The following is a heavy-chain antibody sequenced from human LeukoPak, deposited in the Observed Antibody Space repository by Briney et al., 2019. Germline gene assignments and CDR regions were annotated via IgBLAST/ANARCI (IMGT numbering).Heavy chain of an antibody. Sequence: PSETLSLTCTVSGGSISSYYWNWIRQPPGKGLEWIGYIYYSGSTNFNPSLKSRVTISVDTSKNQFSLKLSSVTAADTAVYYCARDEIAAHGRDWYFDLWGRGTLVTVSS. CDR3: ARDEIAAHGRDWYFDL. V-gene: IGHV4-59*01. J-gene: IGHJ2*01. CDR2: IYYSGST. D-gene: IGHD6-13*01. CDR1: GGSISSYY.